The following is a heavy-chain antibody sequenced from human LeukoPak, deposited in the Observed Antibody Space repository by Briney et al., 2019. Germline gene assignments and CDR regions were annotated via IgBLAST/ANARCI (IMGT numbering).Heavy chain of an antibody. J-gene: IGHJ6*03. V-gene: IGHV4-39*07. D-gene: IGHD1-14*01. Sequence: SETLSLTCTVSGDSISSSSYYWSWIRQPPGKGLEWIGEINHSGSTNYNPSLKSRVTISVDTSKNQFSLKLSSVTAADTAVYYCARVRQNLYYYYYYMDVWGKGTTVTVSS. CDR3: ARVRQNLYYYYYYMDV. CDR2: INHSGST. CDR1: GDSISSSSYY.